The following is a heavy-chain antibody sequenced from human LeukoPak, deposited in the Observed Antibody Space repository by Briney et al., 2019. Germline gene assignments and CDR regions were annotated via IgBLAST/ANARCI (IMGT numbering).Heavy chain of an antibody. Sequence: GGSLRLSCAASGFDFSMYWMQWFRQAPGKGLVWVSRITSDGSTTTYADSVKGRFTISRDNAKNTLVLQMNSLRAEDTAVYYCARGVAVFEHIAGFDIWGQGTMVTVSS. V-gene: IGHV3-74*01. D-gene: IGHD2-21*01. J-gene: IGHJ3*02. CDR2: ITSDGSTT. CDR1: GFDFSMYW. CDR3: ARGVAVFEHIAGFDI.